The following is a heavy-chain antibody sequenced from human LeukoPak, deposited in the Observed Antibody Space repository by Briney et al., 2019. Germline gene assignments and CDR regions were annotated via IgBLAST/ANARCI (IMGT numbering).Heavy chain of an antibody. J-gene: IGHJ5*02. D-gene: IGHD1-26*01. CDR1: GGSFSSCNW. Sequence: SGTLSLTCAVSGGSFSSCNWSWWLRQSPEKVQECIEVIYSGGTTNYNASLQSRVSISIDTSNSFSLKLTSVTAADTAVYYCARSPGGGYSGSLRVFDPWGQGTLGIVSA. V-gene: IGHV4-4*02. CDR3: ARSPGGGYSGSLRVFDP. CDR2: IYSGGTT.